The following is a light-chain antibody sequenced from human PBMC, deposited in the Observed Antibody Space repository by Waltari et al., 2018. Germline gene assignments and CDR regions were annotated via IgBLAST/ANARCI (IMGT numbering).Light chain of an antibody. Sequence: EIVLTQSPGTLSLSTGETANLSCRASQSVTSNYLAWYQQKPGQAPRLLISGASSRATGIPDRFSGSGSGTDFTLTISRLETEDFAVYHCQQYGSSPWTFGQGTKVEIK. CDR3: QQYGSSPWT. CDR1: QSVTSNY. V-gene: IGKV3-20*01. J-gene: IGKJ1*01. CDR2: GAS.